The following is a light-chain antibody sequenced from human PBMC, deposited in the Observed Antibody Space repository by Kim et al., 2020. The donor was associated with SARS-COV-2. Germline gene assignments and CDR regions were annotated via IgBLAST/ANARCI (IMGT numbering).Light chain of an antibody. CDR2: GAS. Sequence: EIVLTQSPGTLSLSPGERATLSCRASQSVSSSYLAWYQQKPGQAPRLLIYGASGRATGIPDRFSGSWSGTDFTLTISRLEPEDFAVYYCQQYDTSPYTFGQGTKLEI. V-gene: IGKV3-20*01. CDR1: QSVSSSY. J-gene: IGKJ2*01. CDR3: QQYDTSPYT.